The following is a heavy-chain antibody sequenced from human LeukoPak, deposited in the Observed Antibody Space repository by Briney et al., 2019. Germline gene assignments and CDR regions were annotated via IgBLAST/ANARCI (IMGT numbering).Heavy chain of an antibody. CDR1: GFSLGSYS. CDR2: VSSGSSTI. CDR3: ARGSSSGRGALDY. V-gene: IGHV3-48*04. D-gene: IGHD6-6*01. J-gene: IGHJ4*02. Sequence: GGSLRLSCAASGFSLGSYSMNWVRQAPGKGLDWVSYVSSGSSTIYYADSVKGRFTISRDNAKNSLYLQMNSLRAADTAVYHCARGSSSGRGALDYWGQGTLVTVSS.